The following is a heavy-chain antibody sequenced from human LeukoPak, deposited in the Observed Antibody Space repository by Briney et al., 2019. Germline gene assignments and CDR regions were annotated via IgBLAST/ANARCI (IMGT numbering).Heavy chain of an antibody. CDR2: IYYSGNT. Sequence: SETLSLTCTVSGGSISPYYWSWIRQPPGKGLEWLGYIYYSGNTEYKPSLKSRVAMAVDTSKNQFSLRLSSVTAADTAVYYCARSTGSTMFIDYWGQGTLVTVSS. D-gene: IGHD3-10*02. V-gene: IGHV4-59*01. CDR1: GGSISPYY. J-gene: IGHJ4*02. CDR3: ARSTGSTMFIDY.